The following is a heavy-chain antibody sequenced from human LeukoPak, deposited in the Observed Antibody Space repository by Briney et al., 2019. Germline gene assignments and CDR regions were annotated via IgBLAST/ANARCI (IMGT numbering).Heavy chain of an antibody. CDR3: ARVRLADERAWAY. Sequence: ASVKVSCKASGYTFSDFYIHWVRQAPGQGLEYVGWIAPKSGDTYSPQRFQGRVTMTRDASISTAYMELSSLRSDDTAVYFCARVRLADERAWAYWGQGTLVTVSS. J-gene: IGHJ4*02. CDR2: IAPKSGDT. V-gene: IGHV1-2*02. D-gene: IGHD3-3*02. CDR1: GYTFSDFY.